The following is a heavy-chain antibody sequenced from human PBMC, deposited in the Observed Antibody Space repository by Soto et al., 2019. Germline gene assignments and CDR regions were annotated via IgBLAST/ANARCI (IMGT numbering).Heavy chain of an antibody. CDR2: INPSGGST. J-gene: IGHJ4*02. V-gene: IGHV1-46*01. CDR3: ARVGYYYGSGSYYPTFDY. Sequence: ASVKVSCKASGYTFTGYYMHWVRQAPGQGLEWMGIINPSGGSTSYAQKFQGRVTMTRDTSTSTVYMELSSLRSEDTAVYYCARVGYYYGSGSYYPTFDYWGQGTLVTVSS. CDR1: GYTFTGYY. D-gene: IGHD3-10*01.